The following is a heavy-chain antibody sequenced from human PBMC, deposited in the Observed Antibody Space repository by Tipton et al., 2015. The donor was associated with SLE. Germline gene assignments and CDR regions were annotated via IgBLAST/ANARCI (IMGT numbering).Heavy chain of an antibody. CDR3: ARDRPRLRFKSGAFDI. J-gene: IGHJ3*02. V-gene: IGHV4-30-2*01. CDR1: GGSISSGASS. CDR2: IYTSGST. D-gene: IGHD4-17*01. Sequence: TLSLTCTVSGGSISSGASSWSWIRQPPGKGLEWIGYIYTSGSTNYNPSLKSRVTISVDTSKNQFSLKLSSVTAADTAVYYCARDRPRLRFKSGAFDIWGQGTMVTVSS.